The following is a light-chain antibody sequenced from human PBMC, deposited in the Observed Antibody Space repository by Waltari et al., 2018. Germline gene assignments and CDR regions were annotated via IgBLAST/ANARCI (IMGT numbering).Light chain of an antibody. CDR3: QHYVRLPVT. Sequence: EIVLTQSTGTLSLSPGERATLSCRASQSVGRSLAWYQQKPGQAPRLLIYGASSRATGVPDRFSGSGSGTDFSLTISRLEPEDFAVYYCQHYVRLPVTFGQGTKVEIK. J-gene: IGKJ1*01. V-gene: IGKV3-20*01. CDR2: GAS. CDR1: QSVGRS.